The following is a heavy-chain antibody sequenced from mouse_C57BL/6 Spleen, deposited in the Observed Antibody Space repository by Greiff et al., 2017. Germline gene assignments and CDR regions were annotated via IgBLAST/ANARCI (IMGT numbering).Heavy chain of an antibody. J-gene: IGHJ3*01. CDR1: GFTFSDYG. V-gene: IGHV5-17*01. CDR3: AREDDYDVGAWFAY. CDR2: ISSGSSTI. Sequence: DVKLVESGGGLVKPGGSLKLSCAASGFTFSDYGMHWVRQAPEKGLEWVAYISSGSSTIYYADTVKGRFTISRDNAKNTLFLQMTSLRSEDTAMYYCAREDDYDVGAWFAYWGQGTLVTVSA. D-gene: IGHD2-4*01.